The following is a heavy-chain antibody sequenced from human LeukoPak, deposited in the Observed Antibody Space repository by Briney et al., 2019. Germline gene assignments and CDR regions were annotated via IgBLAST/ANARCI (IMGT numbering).Heavy chain of an antibody. V-gene: IGHV1-2*02. Sequence: ASVKVSCKASGYTFTGYYMHWVRQAPGQGLEWMGWINPNSGGTNYAQKFQGRVTMTRDTSISTAYMELSRLRSDDMAVYYCARLGYCSSTSCYSNDYWGQGTLVTVSS. CDR2: INPNSGGT. J-gene: IGHJ4*02. CDR3: ARLGYCSSTSCYSNDY. CDR1: GYTFTGYY. D-gene: IGHD2-2*01.